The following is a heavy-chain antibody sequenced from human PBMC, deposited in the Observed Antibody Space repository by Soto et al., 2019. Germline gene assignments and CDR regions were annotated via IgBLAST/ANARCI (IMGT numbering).Heavy chain of an antibody. CDR3: AGITVTTYNFDY. D-gene: IGHD4-17*01. J-gene: IGHJ4*02. CDR2: IYYSGST. Sequence: SETLSLTCTVSGGSISSSSYYWGWIRQPPGKGLEWIGSIYYSGSTYYNPSLKSRVTISVDTSKNQFTLKLSSVTAADTAVYYCAGITVTTYNFDYWGQGTLVTVSS. CDR1: GGSISSSSYY. V-gene: IGHV4-39*01.